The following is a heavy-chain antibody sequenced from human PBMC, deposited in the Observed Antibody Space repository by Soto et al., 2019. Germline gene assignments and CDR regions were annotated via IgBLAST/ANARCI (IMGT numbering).Heavy chain of an antibody. V-gene: IGHV3-48*01. CDR2: ISSSSSTI. D-gene: IGHD2-2*01. J-gene: IGHJ4*02. CDR1: GFTFSSYS. CDR3: ATVPAARVQGYFDY. Sequence: GGSLRLSCAASGFTFSSYSMNWVRQAPGKGLEWVSYISSSSSTIYYADSVKGRFTISRDNAKNSLYLQMNSLRAEDTAVYYCATVPAARVQGYFDYWGQGTLVTVSS.